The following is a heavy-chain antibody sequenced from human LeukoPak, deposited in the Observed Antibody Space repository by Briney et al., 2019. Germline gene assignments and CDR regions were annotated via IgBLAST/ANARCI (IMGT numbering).Heavy chain of an antibody. D-gene: IGHD4/OR15-4a*01. CDR2: INNDGSSA. Sequence: GGSLRLSCAASRFTFSSYWMHWVRQTPGKGLIYISRINNDGSSANYADSVRGRFTISRDNAENTLYLQMNSLRAEDTAVYYCARRAGAYSHPYDYWGQGTLVTVSS. J-gene: IGHJ4*02. CDR3: ARRAGAYSHPYDY. V-gene: IGHV3-74*01. CDR1: RFTFSSYW.